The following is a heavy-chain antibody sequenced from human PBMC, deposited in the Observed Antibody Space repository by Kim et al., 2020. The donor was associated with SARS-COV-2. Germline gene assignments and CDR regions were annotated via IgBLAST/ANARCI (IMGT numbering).Heavy chain of an antibody. J-gene: IGHJ6*02. CDR1: GGSISSYY. D-gene: IGHD1-7*01. Sequence: SETLSLTCTVSGGSISSYYWSWIRQPPGKGLEWIGYIYYSGSTNYNPSLKSRVTISVDTSKNQFSLKLSSVTAADTAVYYCARVITGTTGWYYYYGMDVWGQGTTVTVSS. CDR3: ARVITGTTGWYYYYGMDV. CDR2: IYYSGST. V-gene: IGHV4-59*13.